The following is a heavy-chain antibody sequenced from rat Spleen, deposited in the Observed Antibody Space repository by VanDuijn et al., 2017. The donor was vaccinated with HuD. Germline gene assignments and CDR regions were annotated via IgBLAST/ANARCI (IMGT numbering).Heavy chain of an antibody. V-gene: IGHV5-22*01. CDR3: ARHRNSGYWYFDF. D-gene: IGHD4-3*01. Sequence: EVQLVESGGGLVQPGRSLKLSCAASGFTFSDYYMAWVRQAPKKGLEWVASIDYEGSSTYYGDSVKGRFTISRDNAKSTLYLQMDSLRSEDTATYYCARHRNSGYWYFDFWGPGTMVTVSS. CDR1: GFTFSDYY. CDR2: IDYEGSST. J-gene: IGHJ1*01.